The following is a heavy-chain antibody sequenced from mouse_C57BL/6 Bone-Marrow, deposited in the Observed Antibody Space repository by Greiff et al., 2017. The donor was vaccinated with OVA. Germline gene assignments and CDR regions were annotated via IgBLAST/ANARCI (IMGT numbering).Heavy chain of an antibody. V-gene: IGHV3-6*01. CDR1: GYSITSGYY. D-gene: IGHD4-1*01. CDR2: ISYDGSN. J-gene: IGHJ3*01. CDR3: ARTGVFAY. Sequence: EVKLQESGPGLVKPSQSLSLTCSVTGYSITSGYYWNWIRQFPGNKLEWMGYISYDGSNNYNPSLKNRISITRDTSKNQFFLKLNSVTTEDTATYYWARTGVFAYWGQGTLVTVSA.